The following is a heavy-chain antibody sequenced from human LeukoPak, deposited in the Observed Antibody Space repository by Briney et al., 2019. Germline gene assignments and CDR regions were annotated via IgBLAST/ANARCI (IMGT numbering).Heavy chain of an antibody. V-gene: IGHV3-23*01. CDR3: AKDPYSSGWYFWFGP. D-gene: IGHD6-19*01. Sequence: GGSLRLSCAASGFTFSSYAMSWVRQAPGKGLEWVSAISGSGGSTYYADSVKGRFTISRDNSKNTLYLQMNSLRAEDTAVYYCAKDPYSSGWYFWFGPWGQGTLVTVSS. CDR1: GFTFSSYA. J-gene: IGHJ5*02. CDR2: ISGSGGST.